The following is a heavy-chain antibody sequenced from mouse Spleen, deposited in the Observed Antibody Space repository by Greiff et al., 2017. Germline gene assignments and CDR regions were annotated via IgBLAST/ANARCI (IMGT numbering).Heavy chain of an antibody. CDR1: GYAFSSSW. Sequence: VQLKESGPELVKPGASVKISCKASGYAFSSSWMNWVKQRPGKGLEWIGRIYPGDGDTNYNGKFKGKATLTADKSSSTAYMQLSSLTSEDSAVYFCARGELFFDYWGQGTTLTVSS. CDR2: IYPGDGDT. J-gene: IGHJ2*01. V-gene: IGHV1-82*01. CDR3: ARGELFFDY.